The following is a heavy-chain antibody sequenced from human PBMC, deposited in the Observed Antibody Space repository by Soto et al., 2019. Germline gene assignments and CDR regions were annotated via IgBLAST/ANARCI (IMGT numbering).Heavy chain of an antibody. V-gene: IGHV4-31*03. D-gene: IGHD5-12*01. CDR1: GGSISSGGYY. J-gene: IGHJ5*02. CDR3: ARDLRVEMATIGIWFDP. Sequence: PSETLSLTCTVSGGSISSGGYYWSWIRQHPGKGLEWIGYIYYSGSTYYNPSLKSRVTISVDTSKNQFSLKLSSVTAADTAVYYCARDLRVEMATIGIWFDPWGQGTLVTVSS. CDR2: IYYSGST.